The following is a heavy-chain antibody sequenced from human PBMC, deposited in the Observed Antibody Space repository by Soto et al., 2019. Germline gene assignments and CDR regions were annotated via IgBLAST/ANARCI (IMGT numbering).Heavy chain of an antibody. D-gene: IGHD3-22*01. CDR1: GGPISGDHY. J-gene: IGHJ4*02. V-gene: IGHV4-30-4*01. CDR2: IFYSGST. CDR3: VREGVGVDSSGYPSRYFDF. Sequence: SETLSLTCTVSGGPISGDHYWTWIRQPPGKGLEWIGYIFYSGSTYYNPSLKSRVTMSVDTSKNQFSLRLSSVTAADTAVYYCVREGVGVDSSGYPSRYFDFWGQGTLVTVSS.